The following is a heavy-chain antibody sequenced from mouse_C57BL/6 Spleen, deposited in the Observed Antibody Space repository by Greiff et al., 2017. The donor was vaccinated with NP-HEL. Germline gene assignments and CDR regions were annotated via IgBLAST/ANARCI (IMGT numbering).Heavy chain of an antibody. J-gene: IGHJ4*01. D-gene: IGHD2-4*01. Sequence: EVMLVESGGGLVKPGGSLKLSCAASGFTFSSYAMSWVRQTPEKRLEWVATISDGGSYTYYPDNVKGRFTISRDNAKNNLYPQMSHLKSEDTAMYYCASSYDYPYAMDYWGQGTSVTVSS. CDR2: ISDGGSYT. CDR1: GFTFSSYA. V-gene: IGHV5-4*03. CDR3: ASSYDYPYAMDY.